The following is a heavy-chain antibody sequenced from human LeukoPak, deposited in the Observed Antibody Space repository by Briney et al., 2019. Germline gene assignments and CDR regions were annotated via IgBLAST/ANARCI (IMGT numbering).Heavy chain of an antibody. Sequence: GGSLRLSCAASGFTFISYWMSWVRQAPGKGLEWVANIKQDGSEKYYVDSVKGRFTISRDNAKNSLYLQMNSLRAEDTAVYYCARDLLEPGKQYYYYYYYYMDVWGKGTTVTVSS. J-gene: IGHJ6*03. CDR1: GFTFISYW. CDR3: ARDLLEPGKQYYYYYYYYMDV. V-gene: IGHV3-7*01. D-gene: IGHD1-1*01. CDR2: IKQDGSEK.